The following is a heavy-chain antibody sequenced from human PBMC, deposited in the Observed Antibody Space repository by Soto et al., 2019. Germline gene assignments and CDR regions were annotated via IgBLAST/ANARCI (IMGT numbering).Heavy chain of an antibody. D-gene: IGHD6-6*01. CDR2: ISGSGGST. CDR3: AKRRGSSFSVYGMDV. CDR1: GFTFSTYA. Sequence: EVQLLESGGGLVQPGGSLRLSSAASGFTFSTYAMSWVRQAPGKGLAWVSAISGSGGSTYYADSGKGRFTISRDNSKHPLYLQMNSLRAEDTAVYYCAKRRGSSFSVYGMDVWGQGTTVNVSS. J-gene: IGHJ6*02. V-gene: IGHV3-23*01.